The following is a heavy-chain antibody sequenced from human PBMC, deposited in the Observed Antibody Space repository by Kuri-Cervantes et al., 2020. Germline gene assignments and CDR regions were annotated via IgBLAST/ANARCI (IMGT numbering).Heavy chain of an antibody. CDR1: GFTFSSYA. D-gene: IGHD6-13*01. CDR3: ARAGYSSSWYGYFDY. V-gene: IGHV3-33*08. Sequence: GGSLRLSCAASGFTFSSYAMHWVRQAPGKGLEWVAVIWYDGSNKYYADSVKGRFTISRDNSKNTLYLQMNSLRAEDTAVYYCARAGYSSSWYGYFDYWGQGTLVTVSS. CDR2: IWYDGSNK. J-gene: IGHJ4*02.